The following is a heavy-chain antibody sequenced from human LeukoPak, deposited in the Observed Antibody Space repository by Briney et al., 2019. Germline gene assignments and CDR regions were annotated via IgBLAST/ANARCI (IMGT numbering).Heavy chain of an antibody. CDR3: ARHAPGRTLDY. J-gene: IGHJ4*02. CDR1: GESFSGYY. CDR2: ISHSGST. Sequence: TSESLSLTCAVYGESFSGYYWSWIRQPPGKGLEWIGEISHSGSTNYNPSLKSRVTISVDTSKNQFSLKLSSVTAADTAVFYCARHAPGRTLDYWGQGTLVTVSS. V-gene: IGHV4-34*01. D-gene: IGHD1-1*01.